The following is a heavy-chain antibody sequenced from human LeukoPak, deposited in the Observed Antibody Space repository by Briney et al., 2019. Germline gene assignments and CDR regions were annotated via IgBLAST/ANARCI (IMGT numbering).Heavy chain of an antibody. Sequence: SETLSLTCTVSGGSISSSSYYWGWIRQPPGKGLEWIGSIYYSGSTYYNPSLKSRVTISVDTSKNQFSLKLSSVTAADTAVYYCAIERGIQLWHTEIDYWGQGTLVTVSS. CDR3: AIERGIQLWHTEIDY. J-gene: IGHJ4*02. D-gene: IGHD5-18*01. CDR2: IYYSGST. V-gene: IGHV4-39*07. CDR1: GGSISSSSYY.